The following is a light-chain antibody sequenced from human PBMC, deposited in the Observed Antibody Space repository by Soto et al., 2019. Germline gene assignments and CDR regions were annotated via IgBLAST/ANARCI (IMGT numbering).Light chain of an antibody. V-gene: IGKV3-20*01. Sequence: EIVWTQSPGTLSLSPGERATLSCRASQSVSSSYLAWYQQKPGQAPRLLIYGASSRATGIPDRFSGSGSGTDFTLTISRLEPEDFAVYYCQQYGSSPPTFGQGARLEI. CDR3: QQYGSSPPT. CDR2: GAS. J-gene: IGKJ5*01. CDR1: QSVSSSY.